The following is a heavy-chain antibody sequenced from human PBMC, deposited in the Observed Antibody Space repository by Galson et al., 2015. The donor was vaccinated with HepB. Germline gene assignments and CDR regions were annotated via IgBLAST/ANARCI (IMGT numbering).Heavy chain of an antibody. CDR3: ARQGLRYFDWLLDDAFDI. Sequence: SLRLSCAASGFTFSSYWMSWVRQAPGKGLEWVANIKQDGSEKYYVDSVKGRFTISRDNAKNSLYLQMNSLRAEDTAVYYCARQGLRYFDWLLDDAFDIWGQGTMVTVSS. J-gene: IGHJ3*02. D-gene: IGHD3-9*01. V-gene: IGHV3-7*01. CDR2: IKQDGSEK. CDR1: GFTFSSYW.